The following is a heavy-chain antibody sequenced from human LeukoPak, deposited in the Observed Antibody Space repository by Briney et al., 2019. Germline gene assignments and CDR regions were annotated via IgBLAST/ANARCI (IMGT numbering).Heavy chain of an antibody. CDR2: IYYNGTS. CDR3: ARGVVYSYGNPLDY. J-gene: IGHJ4*02. Sequence: SETLSLTCTVSGDSISSGTYYWGWIRQPPGKGLEWIGSIYYNGTSYYNPSLKSRVTISVDTSKNQFSLKLSSVTAADTAVYYCARGVVYSYGNPLDYWGQGTLVTVSS. CDR1: GDSISSGTYY. V-gene: IGHV4-39*07. D-gene: IGHD5-18*01.